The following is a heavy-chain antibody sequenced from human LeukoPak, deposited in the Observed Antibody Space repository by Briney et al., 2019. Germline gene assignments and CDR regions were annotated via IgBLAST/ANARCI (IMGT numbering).Heavy chain of an antibody. CDR3: ARSQYIIRTQLPYYYGMDV. CDR2: IIPILGIA. CDR1: GYTFTSYG. J-gene: IGHJ6*02. Sequence: GASVKVSCKASGYTFTSYGISWVRQAPGQGPEWMGRIIPILGIANYAQKFQGRVTITADKSTSTAYMELSSLRSEDTAVYYCARSQYIIRTQLPYYYGMDVWGQGTTVTVSS. V-gene: IGHV1-69*04. D-gene: IGHD3-10*01.